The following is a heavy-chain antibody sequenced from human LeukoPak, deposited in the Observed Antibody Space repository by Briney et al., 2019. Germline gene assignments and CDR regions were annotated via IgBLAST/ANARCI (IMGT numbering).Heavy chain of an antibody. V-gene: IGHV4-30-4*01. Sequence: SSETLSLTCTVSGGSISSGDYYWSWIRQPPGKGLEWIGYIYYSGSTYYNPSLKGRVTISVDTSKNQFSLKLSSVTAADTAVYYCARSSVRRITMIVVVSDAFDIWGQGTMVTVS. CDR3: ARSSVRRITMIVVVSDAFDI. CDR2: IYYSGST. CDR1: GGSISSGDYY. J-gene: IGHJ3*02. D-gene: IGHD3-22*01.